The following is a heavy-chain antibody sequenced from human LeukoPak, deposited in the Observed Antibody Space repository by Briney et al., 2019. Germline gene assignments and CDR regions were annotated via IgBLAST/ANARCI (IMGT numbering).Heavy chain of an antibody. J-gene: IGHJ4*02. CDR1: GYTFTGYY. V-gene: IGHV1-2*02. CDR3: ARGYCSGGSCYYYFDY. CDR2: INPNSGGT. Sequence: ASVKVSCKASGYTFTGYYTHWVRQAPGQGLEWMGWINPNSGGTNYAQKFQGRVTMTRDTSISTAYMELSRLRSDDTAVYYCARGYCSGGSCYYYFDYWGQGTLVTVSS. D-gene: IGHD2-15*01.